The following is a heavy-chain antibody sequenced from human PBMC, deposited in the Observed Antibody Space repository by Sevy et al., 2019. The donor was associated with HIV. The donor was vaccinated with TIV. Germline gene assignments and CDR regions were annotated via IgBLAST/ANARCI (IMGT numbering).Heavy chain of an antibody. CDR1: EFTFNNYW. CDR2: INVDGSST. V-gene: IGHV3-74*03. D-gene: IGHD3-22*01. Sequence: GGSLRLSCVASEFTFNNYWMHWVRQAPGKGLVWVSHINVDGSSTTYADSVKGRFTVSRDKSKNTLYLQMNSLRTEDTALYYCAGGRYDSSGSFDALDIWGQGTMVTVSS. J-gene: IGHJ3*02. CDR3: AGGRYDSSGSFDALDI.